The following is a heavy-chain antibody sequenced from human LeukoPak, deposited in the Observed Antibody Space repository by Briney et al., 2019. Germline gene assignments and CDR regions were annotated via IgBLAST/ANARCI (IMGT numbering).Heavy chain of an antibody. CDR1: GFTFSSYA. D-gene: IGHD2-2*01. J-gene: IGHJ4*02. CDR2: IKTKSDGGTI. Sequence: GGSLRLSCAASGFTFSSYAMSWVRQAPGEGLEWVGRIKTKSDGGTIDYAAPVKGRFTISRDDSKNTLYLQMNSLKTEDTGMYYCTTDGVVIIITNGYWGQGTLVTVSS. CDR3: TTDGVVIIITNGY. V-gene: IGHV3-15*01.